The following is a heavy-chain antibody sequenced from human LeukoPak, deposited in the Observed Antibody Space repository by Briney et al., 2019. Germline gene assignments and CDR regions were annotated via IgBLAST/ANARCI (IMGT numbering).Heavy chain of an antibody. CDR2: IRYDGSNK. D-gene: IGHD6-13*01. V-gene: IGHV3-30*02. CDR3: AKDGRKQEYFDY. Sequence: GGSLRLSCAASGFSFSTYGMHWVRQAPGKGLEWVAFIRYDGSNKYYADSVKGRFTISRDNSKNTLYLQMNSLRAEDTAVYYCAKDGRKQEYFDYWGQGTLVTVSS. J-gene: IGHJ4*02. CDR1: GFSFSTYG.